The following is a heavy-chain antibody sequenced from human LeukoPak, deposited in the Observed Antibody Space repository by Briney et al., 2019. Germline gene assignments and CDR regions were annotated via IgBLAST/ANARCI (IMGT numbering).Heavy chain of an antibody. Sequence: SETLSLTCTVSGGSISSGSYYWRWIRQPAGKGLEWIGRIYTSGSTNYNPSLKSRVTISVDTSKNQFSLKLSSVTAAGTAVYYCARDVPLVLRFFEWPPTYGMDVWGQGTTVTVSS. CDR2: IYTSGST. J-gene: IGHJ6*02. V-gene: IGHV4-61*02. CDR1: GGSISSGSYY. D-gene: IGHD3-3*01. CDR3: ARDVPLVLRFFEWPPTYGMDV.